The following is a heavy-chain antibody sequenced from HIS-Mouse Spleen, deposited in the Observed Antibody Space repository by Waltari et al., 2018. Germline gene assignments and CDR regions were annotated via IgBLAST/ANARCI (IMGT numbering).Heavy chain of an antibody. Sequence: QLQLQESGPGLVKPSETLSLTCTVSGGSISSSSYYWGWIRQPPGKGLEWIGSIDYSGSTYYNPSLKSRVTISVDPSKNQFSLKLRSVTAADTAVYYCAREIPYSSSWYDWYFDLWGRGTLVTVSS. CDR3: AREIPYSSSWYDWYFDL. CDR2: IDYSGST. D-gene: IGHD6-13*01. CDR1: GGSISSSSYY. J-gene: IGHJ2*01. V-gene: IGHV4-39*07.